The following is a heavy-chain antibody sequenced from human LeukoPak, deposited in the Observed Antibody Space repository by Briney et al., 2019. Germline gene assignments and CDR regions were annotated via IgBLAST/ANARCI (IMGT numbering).Heavy chain of an antibody. V-gene: IGHV3-9*01. CDR1: GFTFGDYA. J-gene: IGHJ4*02. CDR3: AKVLNYYDSSGSFDY. CDR2: ISWNSGSI. D-gene: IGHD3-22*01. Sequence: PGGSLRLSCAASGFTFGDYAMHWVRQAPGKGLEWVAGISWNSGSIGYADSVKGRFTISRDNAKNSLYLQMNSLRAEDTALYYCAKVLNYYDSSGSFDYWGQGTLVSVSS.